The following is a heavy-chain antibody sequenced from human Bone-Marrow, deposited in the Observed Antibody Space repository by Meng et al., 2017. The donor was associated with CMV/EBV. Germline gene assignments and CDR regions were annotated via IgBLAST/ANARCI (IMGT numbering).Heavy chain of an antibody. CDR3: ARTSHTAFPGVVPDAQEGVDY. CDR2: MSAYNVNT. Sequence: ASVKVSCKASGYTFTNYGIMWVRQAPGQGLEWMGWMSAYNVNTNYAQRVQGRVTMTTDTSTNTDYMELRSLRSDDTAVYYCARTSHTAFPGVVPDAQEGVDYWGQGTMVTVSS. CDR1: GYTFTNYG. J-gene: IGHJ4*02. D-gene: IGHD2-2*01. V-gene: IGHV1-18*01.